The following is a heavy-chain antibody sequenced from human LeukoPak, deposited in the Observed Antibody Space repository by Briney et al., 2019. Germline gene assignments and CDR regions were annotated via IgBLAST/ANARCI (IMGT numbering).Heavy chain of an antibody. CDR1: GFTFSSYA. Sequence: GGSLRLSCAASGFTFSSYAMSWVRQAPGKGLEWVSAISGSGGSTYYADSVKGRFTISRDNSKNTLYLQMNSLRAEDTAVYYCAKGYYDFWSGYYQPFDYWGQGTLVTVSS. V-gene: IGHV3-23*01. CDR3: AKGYYDFWSGYYQPFDY. J-gene: IGHJ4*02. CDR2: ISGSGGST. D-gene: IGHD3-3*01.